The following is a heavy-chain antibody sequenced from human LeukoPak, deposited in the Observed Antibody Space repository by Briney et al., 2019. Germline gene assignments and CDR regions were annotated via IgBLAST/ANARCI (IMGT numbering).Heavy chain of an antibody. CDR1: GYTFTSYY. CDR2: INPSGGST. V-gene: IGHV1-46*01. D-gene: IGHD3-3*01. J-gene: IGHJ4*02. CDR3: ARKSRVAATDFDY. Sequence: GASVQVSCKASGYTFTSYYMHWVRQAPGQGLEWMGIINPSGGSTSYAQKFQGRVTMTRATSTSTVYMELRSLRSEDTAVYYCARKSRVAATDFDYWGQGTLVTVSS.